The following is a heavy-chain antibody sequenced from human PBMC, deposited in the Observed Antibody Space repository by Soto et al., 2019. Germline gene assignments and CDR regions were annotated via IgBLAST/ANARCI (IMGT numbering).Heavy chain of an antibody. CDR3: AQDRSIFVVVSVTFDY. CDR1: GFTFSSYA. D-gene: IGHD2-21*02. V-gene: IGHV3-23*01. J-gene: IGHJ4*02. Sequence: EVQLLESGGGLVQPGGSLRLSCAASGFTFSSYAMSWVRQAPGKGLEWVSAISDSGGSTYFADSVKGRFNISRDNSKNTLYLQMHRLRAEDTAVYYCAQDRSIFVVVSVTFDYWGQGHLVTVSS. CDR2: ISDSGGST.